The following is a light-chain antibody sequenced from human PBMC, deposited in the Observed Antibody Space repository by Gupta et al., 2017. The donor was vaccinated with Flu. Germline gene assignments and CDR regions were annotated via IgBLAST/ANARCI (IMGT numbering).Light chain of an antibody. V-gene: IGKV3-11*01. CDR3: QQRSNRPPYT. Sequence: ATLSLSPGERATLSCRASQSVRHYLAWYQQKPGQAPRLLIYDASTRATGIPARFSGSGYGTDFTLTISSRESEDFAVYYCQQRSNRPPYTFGQGTKLQIK. J-gene: IGKJ2*01. CDR1: QSVRHY. CDR2: DAS.